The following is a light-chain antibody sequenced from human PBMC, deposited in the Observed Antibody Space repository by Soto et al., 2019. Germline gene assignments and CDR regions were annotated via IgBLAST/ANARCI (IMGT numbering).Light chain of an antibody. J-gene: IGKJ4*01. CDR2: DAY. CDR1: QSVNSNY. Sequence: EIVMTQSPATLSVSPGERATLSCRASQSVNSNYLAWYQQKPGQAPRLLIYDAYNRATGIPARFSGSGSGTDFTLTISSVEPEDFAVXXXXXXXXXXLTFGGGTKVDIK. V-gene: IGKV3-11*01. CDR3: XXXXXXXLT.